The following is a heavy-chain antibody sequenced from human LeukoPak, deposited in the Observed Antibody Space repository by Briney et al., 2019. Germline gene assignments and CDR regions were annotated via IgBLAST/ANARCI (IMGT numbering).Heavy chain of an antibody. Sequence: HPGGSLRLSCAASGFTFSSYAMSWVHQAPGKGLEWVSVISGSGGNTYYADSVKGRFTISRDNSKNTLYLQMNSLRAEDTAVFYCAKELGGPRYYDYWGQGTLVTVSS. CDR3: AKELGGPRYYDY. CDR1: GFTFSSYA. D-gene: IGHD4-23*01. CDR2: ISGSGGNT. V-gene: IGHV3-23*01. J-gene: IGHJ4*02.